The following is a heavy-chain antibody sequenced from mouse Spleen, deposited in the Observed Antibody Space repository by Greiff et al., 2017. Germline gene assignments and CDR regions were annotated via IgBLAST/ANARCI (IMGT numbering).Heavy chain of an antibody. CDR3: ARHRPHWDWFAY. V-gene: IGHV5-9*04. D-gene: IGHD4-1*01. Sequence: EVHLVESGGGLVKPGGSLKLSCAASGFTFSSYTMSWVRQTPAKRLEWVATISSGGGNTYYPDSVKGRFTISRDNARNTLYLQMSSLRSEDTAMYYCARHRPHWDWFAYWGQGTLVTVSA. J-gene: IGHJ3*01. CDR2: ISSGGGNT. CDR1: GFTFSSYT.